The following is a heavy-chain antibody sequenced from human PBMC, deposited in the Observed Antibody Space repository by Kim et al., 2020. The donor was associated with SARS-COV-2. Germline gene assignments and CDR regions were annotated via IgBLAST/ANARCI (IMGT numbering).Heavy chain of an antibody. Sequence: GGSLRLSCAASGFTFSSYGMHWVRQAPGKGLEWVAVISYDGSNKYYADSVKGRFTISRYNSKNTLYLQMNSLRAEDTAVYYCARDPSLWFGELSYYYYGMDVWGQGTTVTVSS. CDR3: ARDPSLWFGELSYYYYGMDV. J-gene: IGHJ6*02. CDR1: GFTFSSYG. D-gene: IGHD3-10*01. CDR2: ISYDGSNK. V-gene: IGHV3-33*05.